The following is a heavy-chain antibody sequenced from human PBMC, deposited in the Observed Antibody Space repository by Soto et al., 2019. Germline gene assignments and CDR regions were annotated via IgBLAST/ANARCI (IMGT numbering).Heavy chain of an antibody. CDR1: GFTFSSYG. D-gene: IGHD2-15*01. J-gene: IGHJ6*03. CDR3: ARKWLVVVAGYYYYYMDV. V-gene: IGHV3-33*01. CDR2: IWYDGSNK. Sequence: QVQLVESGGGVVQPGRSLRLSCAASGFTFSSYGMHWVRQAPGKGLEWVAVIWYDGSNKYYADSVKGRFTISRDNSKNTLYLQMNSLRAEDTAVYYCARKWLVVVAGYYYYYMDVWGKGTTVTVSS.